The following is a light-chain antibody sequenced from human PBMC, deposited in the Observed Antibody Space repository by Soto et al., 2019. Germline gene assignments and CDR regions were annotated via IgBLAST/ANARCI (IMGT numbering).Light chain of an antibody. CDR2: EVP. V-gene: IGKV2D-29*01. CDR3: MQSMQFPWS. J-gene: IGKJ2*01. CDR1: QSLLYSDGRTY. Sequence: DIVMTQTPLSLSVTPGQPASISCKSSQSLLYSDGRTYLYWYLQKPGQPPTALIYEVPKRFSGVXDXXSGSESGTEFALTIRRVEGEDVGVYYYMQSMQFPWSCGQGTKLEIK.